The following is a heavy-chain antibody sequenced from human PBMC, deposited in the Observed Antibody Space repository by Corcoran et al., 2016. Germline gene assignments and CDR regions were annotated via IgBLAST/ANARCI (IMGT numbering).Heavy chain of an antibody. CDR3: ARGAVSAGTTWFDY. CDR2: INHSGST. D-gene: IGHD6-19*01. CDR1: GGSFSGYY. Sequence: QVQLQQWGAGLLKPSETLSLTCAVYGGSFSGYYWSWIRQPPGKGLEWIGEINHSGSTNYNPSLKSRVTISVDTSKNQFSLKLSSVTAADTAVYCCARGAVSAGTTWFDYWGQGTLVTVSS. V-gene: IGHV4-34*01. J-gene: IGHJ4*02.